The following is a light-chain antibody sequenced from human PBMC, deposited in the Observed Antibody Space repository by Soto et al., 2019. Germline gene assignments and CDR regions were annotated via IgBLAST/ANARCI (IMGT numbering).Light chain of an antibody. CDR3: TSYVGNDIWV. Sequence: QSALTQPPSASGSPGQSVTISCTGTRRNVGAYKYVSWYQQYPGKAPKLMIYEVTKRPSGVPDRFSGSKSGNTASLTVSGLQAEDEADYYCTSYVGNDIWVFGGGTKLTVL. J-gene: IGLJ3*02. CDR1: RRNVGAYKY. CDR2: EVT. V-gene: IGLV2-8*01.